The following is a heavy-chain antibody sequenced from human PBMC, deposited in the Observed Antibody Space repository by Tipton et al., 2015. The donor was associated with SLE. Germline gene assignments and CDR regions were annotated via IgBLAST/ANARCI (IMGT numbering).Heavy chain of an antibody. J-gene: IGHJ4*02. CDR3: ARERTGTTGDRDY. Sequence: TLSLTCTVSGGSISSSSYYWGWIRQPPGKGLEWVGRIYTSGSTNYTPPLKSRVTISVDTSKNPFSLKLSSVTAADTAVYYCARERTGTTGDRDYWGQGTLVTVSS. D-gene: IGHD1-1*01. CDR1: GGSISSSSYY. CDR2: IYTSGST. V-gene: IGHV4-61*02.